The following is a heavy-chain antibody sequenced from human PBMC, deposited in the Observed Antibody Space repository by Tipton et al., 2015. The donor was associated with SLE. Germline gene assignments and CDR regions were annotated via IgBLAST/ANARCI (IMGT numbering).Heavy chain of an antibody. CDR3: ARDAYDSSSGYFDY. J-gene: IGHJ4*02. CDR1: GFTFDDYA. Sequence: SLRLSCAASGFTFDDYAMHWVRQAPGKGLEWVSGISWNSGSIGYADSAKGRFTISRDNAKNSLYLQLNSLRAEDTAVYYCARDAYDSSSGYFDYLGQGTLLIVSS. V-gene: IGHV3-9*01. CDR2: ISWNSGSI. D-gene: IGHD3-22*01.